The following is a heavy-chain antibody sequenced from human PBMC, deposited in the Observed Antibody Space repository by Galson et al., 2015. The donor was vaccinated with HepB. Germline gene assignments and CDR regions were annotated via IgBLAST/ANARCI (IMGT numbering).Heavy chain of an antibody. J-gene: IGHJ4*02. CDR2: IYSGGTT. Sequence: SLRLSCAASGFTFNDYYMSWVRQAPGKGLEWVSVIYSGGTTYYADSVKGRFTISRDNSKNTLYLQMNSLRAEDTAVYYCAREYSASWYSGLGYWGQGTLVTVSS. CDR1: GFTFNDYY. CDR3: AREYSASWYSGLGY. D-gene: IGHD5-12*01. V-gene: IGHV3-53*01.